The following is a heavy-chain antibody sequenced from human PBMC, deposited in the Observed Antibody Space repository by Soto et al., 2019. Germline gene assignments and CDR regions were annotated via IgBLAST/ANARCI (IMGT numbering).Heavy chain of an antibody. D-gene: IGHD3-22*01. J-gene: IGHJ4*02. CDR2: ISSSSSTI. CDR1: GFTFSSYS. CDR3: ARDHYDSSGYYANFDY. V-gene: IGHV3-48*01. Sequence: EVQLVESGGGLVQPGGSLRLSCAASGFTFSSYSMNWVRQAPGKGLEWVSYISSSSSTIYYADSVKGRFTISRDNAKNSLYLQMNSLRAEDTAVYYCARDHYDSSGYYANFDYWGQGTLVTVSS.